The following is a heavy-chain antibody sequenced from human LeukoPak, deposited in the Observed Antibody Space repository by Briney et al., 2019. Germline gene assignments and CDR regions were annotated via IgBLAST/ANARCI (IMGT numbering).Heavy chain of an antibody. CDR1: GFTFSSYG. Sequence: GGSLRLSCAASGFTFSSYGMHWVRQAPGKGLEWVAVISYDGSNKYYADSVKGRFTISRDNSKNTLYLQMNSLRAEDTAVYYCASATDYEGDSDYWGQGTLATVSS. D-gene: IGHD4-17*01. V-gene: IGHV3-30*03. CDR3: ASATDYEGDSDY. CDR2: ISYDGSNK. J-gene: IGHJ4*02.